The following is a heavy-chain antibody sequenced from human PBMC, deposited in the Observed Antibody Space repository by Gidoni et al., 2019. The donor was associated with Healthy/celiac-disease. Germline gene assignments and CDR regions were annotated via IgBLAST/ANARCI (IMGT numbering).Heavy chain of an antibody. Sequence: EVQLVESGGGLVNPGGSLRLPCAASGFTFSHAWMSWVRPAPGKGLGWVGRIKRKTDGGTTDYAAPVKGRFTISRDDSKNTLYLQMNSLKTEDTAVYYCTTALGYCSGGSCYSPYYGMDVWGQGTTVTVSS. D-gene: IGHD2-15*01. J-gene: IGHJ6*02. V-gene: IGHV3-15*01. CDR3: TTALGYCSGGSCYSPYYGMDV. CDR1: GFTFSHAW. CDR2: IKRKTDGGTT.